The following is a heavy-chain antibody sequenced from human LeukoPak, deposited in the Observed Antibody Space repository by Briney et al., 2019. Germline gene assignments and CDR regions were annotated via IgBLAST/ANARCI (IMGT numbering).Heavy chain of an antibody. J-gene: IGHJ5*02. CDR2: ISSSSSTI. D-gene: IGHD3-9*01. V-gene: IGHV3-48*01. Sequence: TGGSLRLSCAASGFTFSSYSMNWVRQAPGKGLEWVSYISSSSSTIYYADSVKGRFTISRDNAKNSLYLQMNSLRAEDTAVYYCARPRGYNFDILTGYPTGSGFDPWGQGTLVTVSS. CDR1: GFTFSSYS. CDR3: ARPRGYNFDILTGYPTGSGFDP.